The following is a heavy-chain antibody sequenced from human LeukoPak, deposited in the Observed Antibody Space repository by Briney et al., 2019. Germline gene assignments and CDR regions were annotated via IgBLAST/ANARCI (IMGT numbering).Heavy chain of an antibody. CDR3: ARVGVVVPAAISPYYYYYMDV. CDR2: ISAYNGNT. D-gene: IGHD2-2*02. V-gene: IGHV1-18*01. Sequence: ASVKVSCKASGYTFTSYGISWVRQAPGQGLEWMGWISAYNGNTNYAQKLQGRVTMTTDTSTSTAYMELRSLRSDDTAVYYCARVGVVVPAAISPYYYYYMDVWGKGTTVTVSS. CDR1: GYTFTSYG. J-gene: IGHJ6*03.